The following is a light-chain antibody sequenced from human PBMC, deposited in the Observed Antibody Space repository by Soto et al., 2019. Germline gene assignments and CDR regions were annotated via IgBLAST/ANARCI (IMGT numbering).Light chain of an antibody. J-gene: IGKJ5*01. CDR1: QGIDTS. V-gene: IGKV1-9*01. CDR3: QQLNSYPFI. Sequence: DIQLTQSPSFLSASVGDIVTITCRASQGIDTSLAWYQQKPGKAPKLLIYAASILQSGVPSRFSGSGSGTEFTLTISSLQPEDFATYYCQQLNSYPFIFGQGTRLEIK. CDR2: AAS.